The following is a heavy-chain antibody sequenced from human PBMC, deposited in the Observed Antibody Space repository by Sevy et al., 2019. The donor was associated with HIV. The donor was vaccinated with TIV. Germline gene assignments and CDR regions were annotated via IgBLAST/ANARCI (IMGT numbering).Heavy chain of an antibody. V-gene: IGHV4-38-2*01. CDR3: ARRWGSTSCYIDY. Sequence: LLQLPETLSLTCAVSGYSISSGYYWGWIRQPPGKGLEWIGSIYHSGSTYYNPSLKSRVTISVDTSKNQFSLKLSSVTAADTAVYYCARRWGSTSCYIDYWGQGTLVTVSS. J-gene: IGHJ4*02. CDR2: IYHSGST. D-gene: IGHD2-2*02. CDR1: GYSISSGYY.